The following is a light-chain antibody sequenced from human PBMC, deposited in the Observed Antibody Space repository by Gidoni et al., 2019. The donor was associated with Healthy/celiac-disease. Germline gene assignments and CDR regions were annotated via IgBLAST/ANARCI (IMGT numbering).Light chain of an antibody. CDR2: EVS. CDR3: SSYTSSSPVV. J-gene: IGLJ2*01. V-gene: IGLV2-14*01. Sequence: LTQPASVSGSPGQSITISCTGTSSDVGGYNYVSWYQQHPGKAPKLMIYEVSNRPSGVSNRFSGSKSGNTASLTISGLQAEDEADYYFSSYTSSSPVVFGGGTKLTVL. CDR1: SSDVGGYNY.